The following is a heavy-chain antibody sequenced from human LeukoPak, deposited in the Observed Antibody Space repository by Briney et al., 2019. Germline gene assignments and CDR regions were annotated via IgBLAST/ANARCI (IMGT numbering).Heavy chain of an antibody. J-gene: IGHJ4*02. Sequence: GESLKISCKGSGXRFSSYWIGWVRQMPGKGLEWMGIIYPGDSNIRYSPSFQGQVTISADKSVSTAYLRWSSLKASDTAMYYCARRRDGSQPDFDYWGQGTLVTVSS. CDR2: IYPGDSNI. D-gene: IGHD5-24*01. V-gene: IGHV5-51*01. CDR3: ARRRDGSQPDFDY. CDR1: GXRFSSYW.